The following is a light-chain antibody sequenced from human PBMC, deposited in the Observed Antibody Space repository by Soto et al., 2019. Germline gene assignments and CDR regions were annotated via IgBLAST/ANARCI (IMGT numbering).Light chain of an antibody. Sequence: DIQMTQSHSSLSASVGDRVTITCRASQGIRHDLAWYQQKPGKAPKRLIYTASSLQSGVPPRFRGSGSETEFTLTISSLQPEDFATYYCLQNNSYPVTFGQGTKVDI. CDR2: TAS. CDR3: LQNNSYPVT. J-gene: IGKJ1*01. V-gene: IGKV1-17*01. CDR1: QGIRHD.